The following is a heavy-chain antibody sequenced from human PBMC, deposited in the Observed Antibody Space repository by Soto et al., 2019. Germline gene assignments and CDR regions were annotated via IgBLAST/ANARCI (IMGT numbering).Heavy chain of an antibody. CDR3: ARGKERSYYNWFDP. CDR1: GGTFSSYA. D-gene: IGHD1-26*01. J-gene: IGHJ5*02. Sequence: QVQLVQSGAEVKKPGSWVKVSCKASGGTFSSYAMNWVRQAPGQGLEWMGGIIPIFGTANYAQKFQGRVTITADESTSTAYMELSSLRSEDTAVYYCARGKERSYYNWFDPWGKRTLVTVSS. V-gene: IGHV1-69*01. CDR2: IIPIFGTA.